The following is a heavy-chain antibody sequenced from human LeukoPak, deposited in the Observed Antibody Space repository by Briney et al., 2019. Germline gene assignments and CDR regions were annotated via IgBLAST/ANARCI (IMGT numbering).Heavy chain of an antibody. Sequence: PGGSLRLFCAASGFTFSSYSMNWVRQAPGKGLEWVSSISSSSSYIYYADSAKGRFTISRDNAKNSLYLQMNSLRAEDTAVYYCATLVWFGEEPFDYWGQGTLVTVSS. J-gene: IGHJ4*02. CDR1: GFTFSSYS. CDR2: ISSSSSYI. CDR3: ATLVWFGEEPFDY. V-gene: IGHV3-21*01. D-gene: IGHD3-10*01.